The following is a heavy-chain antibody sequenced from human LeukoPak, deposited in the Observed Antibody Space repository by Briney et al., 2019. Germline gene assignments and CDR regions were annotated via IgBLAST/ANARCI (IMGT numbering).Heavy chain of an antibody. CDR2: ISSSSSTI. Sequence: GGSLRLSCAASGFTFSTYGMYWVRQAPGKGLEWVSYISSSSSTIYYADSVKGRFTISRDNAKNSLYLQMNSLRDEDTAVYYCARVLFIVGAHYPDYWGQGTLVTVSS. J-gene: IGHJ4*02. CDR3: ARVLFIVGAHYPDY. D-gene: IGHD1-26*01. V-gene: IGHV3-48*02. CDR1: GFTFSTYG.